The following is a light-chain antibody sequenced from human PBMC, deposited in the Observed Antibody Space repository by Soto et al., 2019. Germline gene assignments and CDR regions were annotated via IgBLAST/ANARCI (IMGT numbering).Light chain of an antibody. CDR1: SSDVGGYNF. Sequence: QSALTQPASVSGSPGQSITISCTGTSSDVGGYNFVSWHQQHPGKAPKLVIYEVTNRPSGVSNRFSGSKSGNTASLTISGLQAEDEADYYCSSYTTGRTWVFGGGTKLTVL. CDR3: SSYTTGRTWV. J-gene: IGLJ3*02. V-gene: IGLV2-14*01. CDR2: EVT.